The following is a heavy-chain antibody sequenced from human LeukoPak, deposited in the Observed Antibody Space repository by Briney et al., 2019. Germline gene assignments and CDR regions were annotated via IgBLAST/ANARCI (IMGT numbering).Heavy chain of an antibody. CDR2: ISSSGSTI. CDR1: GFTFSSYE. CDR3: ARGTGYSSGWYDV. Sequence: GGSLRLSCAASGFTFSSYEMNWVRQAPGKGLEWVSYISSSGSTIYYADSVKGRFTISRDDAKNSLYLQMNSLRAEDTAVYYCARGTGYSSGWYDVWGQGTTVAVSS. V-gene: IGHV3-48*03. D-gene: IGHD6-19*01. J-gene: IGHJ6*02.